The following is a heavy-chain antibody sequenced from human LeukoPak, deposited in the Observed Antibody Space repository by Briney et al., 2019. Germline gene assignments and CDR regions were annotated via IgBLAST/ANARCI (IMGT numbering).Heavy chain of an antibody. D-gene: IGHD3-22*01. CDR3: ARGWDHYDSSGYYPKGYGMDV. Sequence: SETLSLTCTVSGGSISSYYWSWIRQPAGKGLEWIGRIYTSGSTNYNPSLKSRVTMSVDTSKNQFSLKLSSVTAADTAVYYCARGWDHYDSSGYYPKGYGMDVWGQGTTVTVSS. V-gene: IGHV4-4*07. CDR1: GGSISSYY. CDR2: IYTSGST. J-gene: IGHJ6*02.